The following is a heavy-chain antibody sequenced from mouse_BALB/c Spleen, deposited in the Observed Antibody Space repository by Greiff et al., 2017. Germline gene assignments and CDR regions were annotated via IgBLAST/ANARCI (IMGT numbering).Heavy chain of an antibody. CDR3: APDYGSNDWYFDV. V-gene: IGHV14-3*02. J-gene: IGHJ1*01. CDR1: GFNIKDTY. CDR2: IDPANGNT. Sequence: VQLQQSGAELVKPGASVKLSCTASGFNIKDTYMHWVKQRPEQGLEWIGRIDPANGNTKYDPKFQGKATITADTSSNTAYLQLSSLTSEDTAVYYCAPDYGSNDWYFDVWGAGTTVTVSS. D-gene: IGHD1-1*01.